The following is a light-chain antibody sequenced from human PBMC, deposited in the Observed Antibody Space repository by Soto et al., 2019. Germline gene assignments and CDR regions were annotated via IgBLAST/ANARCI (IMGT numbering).Light chain of an antibody. CDR2: GAF. CDR3: QQRNIWPPVT. V-gene: IGKV3-11*01. J-gene: IGKJ5*01. Sequence: IVSTQSPATLSCSPGERATLSCRASPSVTNYLAWYQQKPGQPPRLLIYGAFNRAAGIPARFSGSGSGTDFTLTISSLEPEDSAVYYCQQRNIWPPVTFGQGTRLEIK. CDR1: PSVTNY.